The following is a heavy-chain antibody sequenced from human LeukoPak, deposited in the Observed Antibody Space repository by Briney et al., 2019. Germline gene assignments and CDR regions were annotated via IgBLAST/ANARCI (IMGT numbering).Heavy chain of an antibody. J-gene: IGHJ4*02. Sequence: SETLSLTCTVSGGSISSSSYYWGWIRQPPGKGLEWIGSIYYSGSTYYNPSLKSRVTISVDTFKNQFSLKLSSVTAADTAVYYCARDLVAGIAVAGNFDYWGQGTLVTVSS. CDR3: ARDLVAGIAVAGNFDY. CDR1: GGSISSSSYY. CDR2: IYYSGST. V-gene: IGHV4-39*07. D-gene: IGHD6-19*01.